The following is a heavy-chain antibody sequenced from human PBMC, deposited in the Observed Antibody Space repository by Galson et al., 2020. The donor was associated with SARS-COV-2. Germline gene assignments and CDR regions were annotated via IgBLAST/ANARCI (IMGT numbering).Heavy chain of an antibody. CDR1: GFTFSSYW. CDR3: ARDSDGDYGYYYYYGMDV. V-gene: IGHV3-7*03. D-gene: IGHD4-17*01. J-gene: IGHJ6*02. CDR2: IKQDGSEK. Sequence: GESLKISCAASGFTFSSYWMSWVRQAPGKGLEWVANIKQDGSEKYYVDSVKGRFTISRDNAKNSLYLQMNSLRAEDTAVYYCARDSDGDYGYYYYYGMDVWGQGTTVTVSS.